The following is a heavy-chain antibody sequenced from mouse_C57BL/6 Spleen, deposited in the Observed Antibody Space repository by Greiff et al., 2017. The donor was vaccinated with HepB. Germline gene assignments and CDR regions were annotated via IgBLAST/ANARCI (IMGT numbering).Heavy chain of an antibody. CDR1: GFTFSDYY. J-gene: IGHJ1*03. V-gene: IGHV5-16*01. CDR2: INYDGSST. D-gene: IGHD2-4*01. Sequence: EVMLVESEGGLVQPGSSMKLSCTASGFTFSDYYMAWVRQVPEKGLEWVANINYDGSSTYYLDSLKSRFIISRDNAKNILYLQMSSLKSEDTATYYCARDVYYDYDYWYFDVWGTGTTVTVSS. CDR3: ARDVYYDYDYWYFDV.